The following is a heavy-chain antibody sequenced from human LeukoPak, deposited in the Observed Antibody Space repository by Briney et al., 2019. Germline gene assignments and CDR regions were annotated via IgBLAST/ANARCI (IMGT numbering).Heavy chain of an antibody. D-gene: IGHD2-2*01. J-gene: IGHJ4*02. CDR1: GLIFSDYS. Sequence: GGSLRLSCAASGLIFSDYSMNWVRQAPGKGLEWVSYITSSSSPTFYADSVKGRFTISRDNAKNSLFLQMNSLRAEDTAVYYCARGEPYHCTSTSCYYDYWGQGTLVTVSS. V-gene: IGHV3-48*01. CDR2: ITSSSSPT. CDR3: ARGEPYHCTSTSCYYDY.